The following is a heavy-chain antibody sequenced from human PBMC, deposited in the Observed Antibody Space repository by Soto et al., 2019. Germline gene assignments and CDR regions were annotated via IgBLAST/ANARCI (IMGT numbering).Heavy chain of an antibody. CDR1: GYTFTRYC. Sequence: ASVKVSCKASGYTFTRYCISWVRQAPGQGLEWMGWISAYNGNTNYAQKLQGRVTMTTDTSTSTAYMELRSLRSDDTAVYYCARDRIVVVPAAIGSWFDPWGQGTLVTVSS. V-gene: IGHV1-18*04. CDR2: ISAYNGNT. J-gene: IGHJ5*02. D-gene: IGHD2-2*02. CDR3: ARDRIVVVPAAIGSWFDP.